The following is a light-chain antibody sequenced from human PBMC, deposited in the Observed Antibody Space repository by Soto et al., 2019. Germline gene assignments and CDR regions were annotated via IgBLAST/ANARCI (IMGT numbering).Light chain of an antibody. J-gene: IGKJ4*01. CDR1: QSVSSD. Sequence: EIVMTQSPATLSVSPGEGATLSCRASQSVSSDLAWYPQKPGQAPRLLIYGASTRATGIPARFSGSGSGTEFTLTISSLQSEDFAVYYCQEYIKWPRLTFGGGTKVDIK. V-gene: IGKV3-15*01. CDR3: QEYIKWPRLT. CDR2: GAS.